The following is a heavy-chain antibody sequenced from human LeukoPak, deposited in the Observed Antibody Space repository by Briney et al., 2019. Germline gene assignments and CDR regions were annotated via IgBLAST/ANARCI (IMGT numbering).Heavy chain of an antibody. J-gene: IGHJ4*02. CDR1: GFTFSDYY. D-gene: IGHD4/OR15-4a*01. CDR3: ARELYGGNPNWGY. V-gene: IGHV3-11*04. Sequence: PGGSLRLSCAASGFTFSDYYMSWLRQAPGKGLEWVSYISSSGSTIYYADSVKGRFTISRDNAKNSPYLQMNSLRAEDTAVYYCARELYGGNPNWGYWGQGTLVTVSS. CDR2: ISSSGSTI.